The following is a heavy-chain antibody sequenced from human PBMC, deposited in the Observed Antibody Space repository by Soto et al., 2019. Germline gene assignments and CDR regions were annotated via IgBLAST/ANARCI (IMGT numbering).Heavy chain of an antibody. Sequence: QVQLVQSGAEVKKPGASVKVSCKASGYTFNSYGITWVRQAPGQGLEWMGWISAYNGNTNYAQNLQGRVTMTTDTSASTAYMALRSLGSDGTAVYYCARDQYDILTGYYSGDALAIWGQGTMVTVPS. CDR3: ARDQYDILTGYYSGDALAI. CDR1: GYTFNSYG. J-gene: IGHJ3*02. CDR2: ISAYNGNT. V-gene: IGHV1-18*01. D-gene: IGHD3-9*01.